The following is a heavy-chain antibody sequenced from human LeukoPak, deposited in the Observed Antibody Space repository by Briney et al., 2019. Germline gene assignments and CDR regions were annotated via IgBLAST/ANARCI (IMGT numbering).Heavy chain of an antibody. D-gene: IGHD1-26*01. V-gene: IGHV3-33*01. J-gene: IGHJ4*02. CDR1: GFTFSSYG. Sequence: PGGSLRLSCAASGFTFSSYGMHWVRQAXXXXXEXVAVIWYDGSNKYYADSVKGRFTISRDNSKNTLYLQMNSLRAEDTAVYYCARGEDQWELRFDYWGQGTLVTVSS. CDR3: ARGEDQWELRFDY. CDR2: IWYDGSNK.